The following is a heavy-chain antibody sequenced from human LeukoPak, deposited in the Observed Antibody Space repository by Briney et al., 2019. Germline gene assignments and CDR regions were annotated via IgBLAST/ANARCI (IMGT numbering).Heavy chain of an antibody. Sequence: PGGSLRLSCAASGFTLSSYAMSWVRQGPGKGLEWVSAISVGGNTYHADSVKGRFTISRDSSKNTLYLQMNSLRAGDAAVYYCAIIYLIVGATTFDYWGQGTLVTVSS. V-gene: IGHV3-23*01. CDR1: GFTLSSYA. D-gene: IGHD1-26*01. CDR2: ISVGGNT. J-gene: IGHJ4*02. CDR3: AIIYLIVGATTFDY.